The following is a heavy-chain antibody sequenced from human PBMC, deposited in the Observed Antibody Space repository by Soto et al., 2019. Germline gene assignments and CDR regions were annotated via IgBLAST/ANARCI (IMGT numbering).Heavy chain of an antibody. Sequence: ASVKVSCKASGYTFTGYYMHWVRQAPGQGLEWMGWINPNSGGTNYAQKFQGWVTMTRDTSISTAYMELSRLRSDDTAVYYCARGGDIVVVPAAMDFDYWGQGTLVTVSS. J-gene: IGHJ4*02. V-gene: IGHV1-2*04. CDR3: ARGGDIVVVPAAMDFDY. CDR1: GYTFTGYY. CDR2: INPNSGGT. D-gene: IGHD2-2*01.